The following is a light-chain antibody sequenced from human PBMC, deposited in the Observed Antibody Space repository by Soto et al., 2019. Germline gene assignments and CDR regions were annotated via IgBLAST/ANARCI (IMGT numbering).Light chain of an antibody. J-gene: IGKJ1*01. CDR2: WAS. CDR3: QQYNDWPWT. Sequence: DIVMTQSPDSLPVSLGERATINCKSSQSLLYSSNNKNYLAWYQQKPGQPPKLLIFWASTRESGVPDRFSGSGSGTDFTLTISRLQAEDVAVYYCQQYNDWPWTFGQGTKVDIK. CDR1: QSLLYSSNNKNY. V-gene: IGKV4-1*01.